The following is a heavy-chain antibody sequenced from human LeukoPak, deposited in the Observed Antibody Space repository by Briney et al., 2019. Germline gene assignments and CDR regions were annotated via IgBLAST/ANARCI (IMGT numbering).Heavy chain of an antibody. CDR3: ARDSRYCNSISCYGRPGYYGLDV. Sequence: SETLSLTCTVSGGSISSGDYYWSWIRQPPGKGLEWIGYIYYSGSTYYNPSLKSRVTMSVDTSKNQFSLNLSSVTAADTAVYYCARDSRYCNSISCYGRPGYYGLDVWGQGTTVTVSS. V-gene: IGHV4-30-4*02. CDR2: IYYSGST. CDR1: GGSISSGDYY. J-gene: IGHJ6*02. D-gene: IGHD2-2*01.